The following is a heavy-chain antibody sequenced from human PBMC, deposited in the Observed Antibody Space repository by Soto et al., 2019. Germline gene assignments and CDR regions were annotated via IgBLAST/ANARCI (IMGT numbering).Heavy chain of an antibody. D-gene: IGHD3-9*01. J-gene: IGHJ3*02. CDR3: ARGNHYDILIGYYTDDAFDI. V-gene: IGHV1-69*02. Sequence: QVQLVQSGAEVKKPGSSVKVSCKASGGTFSSYTISWVRQAPGQGLEWMGRIIPILGIANYAQKFQGRVTITADKSTSTAYMELSSLRSEDTAVYYCARGNHYDILIGYYTDDAFDIWGQGTMVTVSS. CDR1: GGTFSSYT. CDR2: IIPILGIA.